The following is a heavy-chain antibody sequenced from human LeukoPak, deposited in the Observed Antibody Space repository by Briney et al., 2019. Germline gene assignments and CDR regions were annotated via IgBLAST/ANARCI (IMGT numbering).Heavy chain of an antibody. V-gene: IGHV4-4*02. J-gene: IGHJ4*02. D-gene: IGHD3-22*01. CDR3: AGLVGRYSSGLYYYYFDY. CDR1: GDSINSLDL. Sequence: MPSETLSLTCTVSGDSINSLDLWSWVRQPPGKGLEWIGEMYLSGTTHSNPSVKSRVTISIDKSKNQFFLNLSSVTAADTAVYYCAGLVGRYSSGLYYYYFDYWGQGTLVTVSP. CDR2: MYLSGTT.